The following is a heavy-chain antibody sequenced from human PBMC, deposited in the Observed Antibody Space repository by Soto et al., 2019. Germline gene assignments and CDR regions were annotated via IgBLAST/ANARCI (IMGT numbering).Heavy chain of an antibody. Sequence: SVKVSCKASGGTFSSYAISWVRQAPGQGLEWMGGIIPIFGTANYAQKFQGRVTITADESTSTAYMELSSLRSEDTAVYYCARPYDSGGYSCYYYSGMEVGAKGTTVTFSS. CDR2: IIPIFGTA. CDR1: GGTFSSYA. V-gene: IGHV1-69*13. J-gene: IGHJ6*04. CDR3: ARPYDSGGYSCYYYSGMEV. D-gene: IGHD3-22*01.